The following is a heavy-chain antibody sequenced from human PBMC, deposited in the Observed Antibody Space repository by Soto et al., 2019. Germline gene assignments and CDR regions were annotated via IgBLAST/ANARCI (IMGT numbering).Heavy chain of an antibody. CDR2: INHSGST. J-gene: IGHJ4*02. Sequence: QVQLQQWGAGLLKTSETLSLTCAVYGGSFSGYYWSWIRQPPGKGLEWIGEINHSGSTNYNPSLKSRVTISVDTSKNQFSLKLSSVTAADTAVYYWARGWRYSAFDYWGQGTLVTVSS. CDR3: ARGWRYSAFDY. D-gene: IGHD3-9*01. V-gene: IGHV4-34*01. CDR1: GGSFSGYY.